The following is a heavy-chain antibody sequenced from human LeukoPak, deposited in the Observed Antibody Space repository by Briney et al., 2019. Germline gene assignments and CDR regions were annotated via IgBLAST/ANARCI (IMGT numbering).Heavy chain of an antibody. J-gene: IGHJ4*02. CDR3: ARQEYNSGWLFDY. CDR1: GGSFSGYY. Sequence: SETLSLTCAVYGGSFSGYYWSWIRQPPGKGLEWIGEINHSGSTNYNPSLKSRVTISVDTSKNQFSLKLSSVTAADTAVYYCARQEYNSGWLFDYWGQGTLVTVSS. D-gene: IGHD6-19*01. V-gene: IGHV4-34*01. CDR2: INHSGST.